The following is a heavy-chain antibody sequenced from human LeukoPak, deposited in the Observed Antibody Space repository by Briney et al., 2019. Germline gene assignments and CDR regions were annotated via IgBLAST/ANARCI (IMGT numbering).Heavy chain of an antibody. J-gene: IGHJ4*02. CDR1: GGSISSYY. D-gene: IGHD3-9*01. V-gene: IGHV4-59*01. CDR3: AGDAETYYDILTGYYRFFDY. CDR2: IYYSGST. Sequence: PSETLSLTCTVSGGSISSYYWSWIRQSPGKGLEWIGYIYYSGSTNYNPSLKSRVTISEDTSKNQFFLKLSSVTAADTAVYYCAGDAETYYDILTGYYRFFDYWGQGTLVTVFS.